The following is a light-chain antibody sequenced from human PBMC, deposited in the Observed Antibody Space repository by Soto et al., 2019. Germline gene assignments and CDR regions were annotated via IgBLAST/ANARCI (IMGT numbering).Light chain of an antibody. CDR3: LLYYAGAWV. CDR1: TGAVTSGHY. Sequence: QAVVAQESSLTVSPGGTVTLTCASSTGAVTSGHYPNWFQQKPGHAPRALIYSTSHRHSWTPARFSGSLLGGKAALTLSGVQPEDEAEYSCLLYYAGAWVFGGGTKVTV. CDR2: STS. V-gene: IGLV7-43*01. J-gene: IGLJ3*02.